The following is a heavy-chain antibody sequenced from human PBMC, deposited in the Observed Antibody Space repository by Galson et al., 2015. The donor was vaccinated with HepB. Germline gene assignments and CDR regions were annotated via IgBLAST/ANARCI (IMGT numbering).Heavy chain of an antibody. Sequence: SVKVSCKASGYTFTGYYMHWVRQAPGQGLEWMGWINPNSGGTNYAQKFQGRVTMTRDTSISTAYMELSRLRPDDTAVYYCARGRYCSSTSCYTKFDYWGQGTLVTVSS. CDR3: ARGRYCSSTSCYTKFDY. D-gene: IGHD2-2*02. CDR1: GYTFTGYY. V-gene: IGHV1-2*02. CDR2: INPNSGGT. J-gene: IGHJ4*02.